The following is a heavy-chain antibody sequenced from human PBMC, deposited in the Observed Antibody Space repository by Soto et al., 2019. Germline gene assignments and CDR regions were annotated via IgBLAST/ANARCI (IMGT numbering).Heavy chain of an antibody. D-gene: IGHD3-10*01. CDR1: GFTFIRYA. CDR3: ARAMVHLDDAFDI. Sequence: SLRLSCAASGFTFIRYAMSWVRQAPGKGLEWVSVVSGGGSTWYADSVKGRSTISRDNSKNTLYLQMNSLRAEDTAVYYCARAMVHLDDAFDIWGQGTMVTVSS. V-gene: IGHV3-23*01. CDR2: VSGGGST. J-gene: IGHJ3*02.